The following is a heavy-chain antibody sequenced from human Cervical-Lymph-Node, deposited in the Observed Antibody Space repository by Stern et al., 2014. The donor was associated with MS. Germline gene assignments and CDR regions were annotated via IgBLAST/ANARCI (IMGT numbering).Heavy chain of an antibody. J-gene: IGHJ6*02. CDR1: GGTFSTNA. D-gene: IGHD3-3*01. CDR3: ARNRLRFGGPSSRRGSGMDV. Sequence: MQLVESGAEVKKPGSSVTVSCKTSGGTFSTNALSWVRQAPGQGLEWVGGIIPMFGAPFYAPDFQGRVTITADESTNTVYMEVTSLRYNDTAVYFCARNRLRFGGPSSRRGSGMDVWGQGTRVTVSS. V-gene: IGHV1-69*01. CDR2: IIPMFGAP.